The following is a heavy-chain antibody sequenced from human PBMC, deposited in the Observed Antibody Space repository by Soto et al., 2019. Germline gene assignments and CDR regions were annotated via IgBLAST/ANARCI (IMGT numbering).Heavy chain of an antibody. CDR3: AKDIWIRLCSGGSCYSGDNYGMDV. CDR2: LSYDGSNK. CDR1: GFTFSSYG. J-gene: IGHJ6*02. Sequence: AVGSLRLSCAASGFTFSSYGMHWVRQAPGKGLEWVAGLSYDGSNKYYADSVKGRFTISRDNSKNTLYLQMNSLRAEDTDVYYCAKDIWIRLCSGGSCYSGDNYGMDVPGQRTTVTVSS. D-gene: IGHD2-15*01. V-gene: IGHV3-30*18.